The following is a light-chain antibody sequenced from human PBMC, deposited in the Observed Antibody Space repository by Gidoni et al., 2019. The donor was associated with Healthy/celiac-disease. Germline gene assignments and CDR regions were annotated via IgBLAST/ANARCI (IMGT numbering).Light chain of an antibody. J-gene: IGKJ2*01. CDR1: QDISNY. V-gene: IGKV1-33*01. Sequence: DIQMTQSPSSLSASVGDRVTITCQASQDISNYLNWYQQKPGKAPKLLIYDASNLETGVPSRFSGSGSGTEFTFPISSLQPEDIATYYCQQYDNLPVTFGQGTKLEIK. CDR2: DAS. CDR3: QQYDNLPVT.